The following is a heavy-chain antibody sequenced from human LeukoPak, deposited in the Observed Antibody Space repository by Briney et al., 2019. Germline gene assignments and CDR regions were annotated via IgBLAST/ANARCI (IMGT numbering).Heavy chain of an antibody. J-gene: IGHJ5*02. V-gene: IGHV3-23*01. CDR2: ISGSGGST. D-gene: IGHD3-22*01. Sequence: GGSLRLSCAASGFTFSSYAMSWVRQAPGKGLEWVSGISGSGGSTYYADSVKGRFTISRDNSKNTLYLQMNSLRAEDTAVYYCAKCPTYYYDSSGSNWFDPWGQGTLVTVSS. CDR1: GFTFSSYA. CDR3: AKCPTYYYDSSGSNWFDP.